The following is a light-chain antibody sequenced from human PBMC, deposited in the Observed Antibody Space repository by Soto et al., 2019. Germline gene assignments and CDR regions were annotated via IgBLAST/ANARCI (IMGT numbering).Light chain of an antibody. CDR2: DVT. CDR3: SSYAGSSNV. CDR1: IDDVGSYYR. V-gene: IGLV2-18*02. J-gene: IGLJ1*01. Sequence: QSALTQPPSVSGSPGQSVTISCTGTIDDVGSYYRVSWYQQPPGTAPKLLIYDVTNRPSGVPDRFSGSRSGHTASLTISGLQAEDEADYYCSSYAGSSNVFGTGTKVTVL.